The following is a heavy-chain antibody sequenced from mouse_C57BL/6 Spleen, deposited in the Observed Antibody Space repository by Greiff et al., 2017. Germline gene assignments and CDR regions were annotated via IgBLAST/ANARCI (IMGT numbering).Heavy chain of an antibody. D-gene: IGHD2-3*01. Sequence: DVKLQESGPGLVKPSQSLSLTCSVTGYSITSGYYWNWIRQFPGNKLEWMGYISYDGSNNYNPSLKNRISIARDTSKNQFFLKLNSVTTEDTATYYCARARGYDGFDYWDQGTTLTVSS. CDR1: GYSITSGYY. CDR3: ARARGYDGFDY. V-gene: IGHV3-6*01. CDR2: ISYDGSN. J-gene: IGHJ2*01.